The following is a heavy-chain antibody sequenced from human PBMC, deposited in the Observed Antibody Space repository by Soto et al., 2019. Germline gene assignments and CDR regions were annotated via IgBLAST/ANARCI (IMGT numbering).Heavy chain of an antibody. J-gene: IGHJ6*02. Sequence: SETLSLTCAFYGESFSGYYGSWIRQPPGKGLEWIGEINHSGSTNYNPSLKSRVTISVDTSKNQFSLKLSSVTAADTAVYYCARDHLLGYCSSTSCYYYYYYGMDVWGQGPTVS. CDR2: INHSGST. D-gene: IGHD2-2*01. V-gene: IGHV4-34*01. CDR3: ARDHLLGYCSSTSCYYYYYYGMDV. CDR1: GESFSGYY.